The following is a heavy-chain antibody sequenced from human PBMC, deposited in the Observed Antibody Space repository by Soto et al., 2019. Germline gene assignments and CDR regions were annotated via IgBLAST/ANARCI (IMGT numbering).Heavy chain of an antibody. J-gene: IGHJ4*02. CDR2: INHSGST. CDR3: ARGRLGYCSGGSCHPGGYYFDY. CDR1: GGSFSGYY. D-gene: IGHD2-15*01. V-gene: IGHV4-34*01. Sequence: QVQLQQWGAGLLKPSETLSLTCAVYGGSFSGYYWSWIRQPPGKGLEWIGEINHSGSTNYNPSLKSRVTISVDTSMTQFSLKLSSVTAADTAVYYCARGRLGYCSGGSCHPGGYYFDYWGQGTLVTVSS.